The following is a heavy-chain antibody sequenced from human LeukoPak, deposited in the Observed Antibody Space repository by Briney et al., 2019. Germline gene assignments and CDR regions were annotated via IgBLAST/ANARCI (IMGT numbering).Heavy chain of an antibody. J-gene: IGHJ5*02. CDR3: ARGEIGGNFDP. CDR2: INAGNGDT. CDR1: GYTFTSYA. D-gene: IGHD4-23*01. Sequence: ASVKVSCKASGYTFTSYAMHWVRQAPGQRLEWMGWINAGNGDTKYSQKFQGRVTITRDTSASTAYMELSSLRSEDTAVYYCARGEIGGNFDPWGQGTLVTVSS. V-gene: IGHV1-3*01.